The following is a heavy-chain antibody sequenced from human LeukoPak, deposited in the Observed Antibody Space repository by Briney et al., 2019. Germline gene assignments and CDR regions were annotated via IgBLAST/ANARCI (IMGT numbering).Heavy chain of an antibody. D-gene: IGHD2-2*02. CDR3: ARDYLLAAIPYYYSYGMDV. V-gene: IGHV1-18*01. Sequence: ASVKVSCKASGYTFTSYGISWVRQAPGQGLEWMGWISAYNGNTNYAQKLQGRVTMTTDTSTSTAYMELRSLRSDDTAVYYCARDYLLAAIPYYYSYGMDVWGQGTTVTVSS. J-gene: IGHJ6*02. CDR2: ISAYNGNT. CDR1: GYTFTSYG.